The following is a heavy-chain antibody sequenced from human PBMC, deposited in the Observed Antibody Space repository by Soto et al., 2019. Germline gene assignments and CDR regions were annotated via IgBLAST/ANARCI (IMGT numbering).Heavy chain of an antibody. CDR2: IGGTDGDSDGVP. Sequence: VQLLESGGDLVQPGGSLRLSCVASGFILNNYAMSWVRQAPGKGLEWVSTIGGTDGDSDGVPWYEDSVKGRFTISRDTSANTLFLHMDNLRAEDSALYYCAKRGRNWGAFDFWGQGTTVFVSS. D-gene: IGHD7-27*01. CDR1: GFILNNYA. CDR3: AKRGRNWGAFDF. J-gene: IGHJ3*01. V-gene: IGHV3-23*01.